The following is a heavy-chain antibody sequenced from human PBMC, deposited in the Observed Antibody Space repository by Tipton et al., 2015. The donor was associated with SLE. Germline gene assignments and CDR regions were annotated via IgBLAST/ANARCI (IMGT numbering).Heavy chain of an antibody. CDR2: IYYTGST. D-gene: IGHD2-8*01. J-gene: IGHJ5*02. CDR3: ARGPFICTWFDP. Sequence: TLSLTCTVSGGSISSHYWSWIRQPPGKGLEWIGYIYYTGSTNYNPSLKSRVTMSVDTSKKQFSLRLSSVTAADTAVYYCARGPFICTWFDPWGQGTQVTVSS. V-gene: IGHV4-59*11. CDR1: GGSISSHY.